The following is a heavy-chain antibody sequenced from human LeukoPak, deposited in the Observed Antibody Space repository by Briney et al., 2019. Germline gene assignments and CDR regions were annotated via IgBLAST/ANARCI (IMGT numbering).Heavy chain of an antibody. Sequence: PSQTLSLTCTVSGGSISSGGYYWSWIRQHPGKGLEWIGYIYYSGSTYYNPSLKSRVTISVDTSKNQFSLKLSSVTAADTAVYYCARGPRITMIVVVIRGFDPWGQGTLVTVSS. CDR3: ARGPRITMIVVVIRGFDP. D-gene: IGHD3-22*01. J-gene: IGHJ5*02. CDR1: GGSISSGGYY. V-gene: IGHV4-31*03. CDR2: IYYSGST.